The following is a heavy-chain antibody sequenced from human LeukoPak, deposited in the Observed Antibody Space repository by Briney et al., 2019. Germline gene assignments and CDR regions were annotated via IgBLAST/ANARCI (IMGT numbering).Heavy chain of an antibody. CDR1: GYTFTSYG. CDR2: ISAYNGNT. J-gene: IGHJ3*02. D-gene: IGHD2/OR15-2a*01. V-gene: IGHV1-18*01. Sequence: ASVKVSFKASGYTFTSYGISWVRQAPGQGLEWMGWISAYNGNTNYAQKLQGRVTMTTDTSTSTAYMELRSLRSDDTAVYYCARVTFSGDAFDIWGQGTMVTVSS. CDR3: ARVTFSGDAFDI.